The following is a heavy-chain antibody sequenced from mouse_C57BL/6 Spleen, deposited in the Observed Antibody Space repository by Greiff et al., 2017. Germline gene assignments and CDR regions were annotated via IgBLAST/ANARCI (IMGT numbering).Heavy chain of an antibody. CDR1: GYSITSGYY. Sequence: EVQLQESGPGLVKPSQSLSLTCSVTGYSITSGYYWNWIRQFPGNKLEWMGYISYDGSNNYNPSLKNRISITRDPSKNQFFLKLNSVTTEDTATYYCARNSNYPDYGGQGTTLTVSS. CDR2: ISYDGSN. CDR3: ARNSNYPDY. D-gene: IGHD2-5*01. V-gene: IGHV3-6*01. J-gene: IGHJ2*01.